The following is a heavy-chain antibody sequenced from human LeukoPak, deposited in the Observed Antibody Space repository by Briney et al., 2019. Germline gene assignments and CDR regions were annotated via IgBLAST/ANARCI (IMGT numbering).Heavy chain of an antibody. D-gene: IGHD5-18*01. Sequence: GGSLRLSCAASGFSFSDYYMSWIRQAPGKGLEWVSYISSSGSYTNYADSVKGRFTISRDNAKNSLYLQMNSLRAEDTAVYYCARVRGYTGMVDYWGQGTLVTVSS. V-gene: IGHV3-11*05. J-gene: IGHJ4*02. CDR1: GFSFSDYY. CDR3: ARVRGYTGMVDY. CDR2: ISSSGSYT.